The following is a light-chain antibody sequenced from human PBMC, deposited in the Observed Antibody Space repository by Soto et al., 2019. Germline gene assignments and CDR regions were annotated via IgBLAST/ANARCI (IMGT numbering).Light chain of an antibody. J-gene: IGLJ3*02. V-gene: IGLV1-51*01. CDR1: SSNIGNNF. CDR3: EACDGSLNAVV. CDR2: DNS. Sequence: QSVLTQPPSVSAAPGQKVTISCSGSSSNIGNNFVAWYQQFPGTAPKLLMFDNSKRPSGIPDRFSASKSGTSAMLGITGLQTGDEADYYCEACDGSLNAVVFGGGTKLTVL.